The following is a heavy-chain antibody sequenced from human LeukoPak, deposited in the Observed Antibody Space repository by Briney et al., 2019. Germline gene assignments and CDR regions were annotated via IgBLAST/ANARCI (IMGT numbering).Heavy chain of an antibody. V-gene: IGHV3-9*01. CDR3: AKDRGSLAVAAQDY. CDR2: ISWNSGSI. CDR1: GFTFDDYA. Sequence: GGSLRLSCAASGFTFDDYAMHWVRQAPGKGLEWVSSISWNSGSIGYADSVKGRFTISRDNAKDSLYLQMNSLRAEDTALYYCAKDRGSLAVAAQDYWGQGTLVTVSS. J-gene: IGHJ4*02. D-gene: IGHD6-13*01.